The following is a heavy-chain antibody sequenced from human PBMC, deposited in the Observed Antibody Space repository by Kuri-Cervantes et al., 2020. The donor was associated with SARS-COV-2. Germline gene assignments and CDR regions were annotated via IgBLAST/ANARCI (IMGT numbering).Heavy chain of an antibody. J-gene: IGHJ5*02. Sequence: SVKVSCKASGYTFTSCGISCVRQVPAQGLEWMGGIIPILGKANYAQKFKGRVTMTEDTSTDTAYMVLSSLSSEDTAVYYCATSSPMVYAPGWFDPWGQGALVTVSS. CDR2: IIPILGKA. CDR3: ATSSPMVYAPGWFDP. D-gene: IGHD2-8*01. CDR1: GYTFTSCG. V-gene: IGHV1-69*10.